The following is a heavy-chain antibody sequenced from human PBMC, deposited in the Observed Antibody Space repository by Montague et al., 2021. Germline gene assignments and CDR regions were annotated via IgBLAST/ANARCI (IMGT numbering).Heavy chain of an antibody. CDR3: ARWRGYYDSSGYAA. D-gene: IGHD3-22*01. Sequence: SLRLSCAASGFTFSTFPMHWVRQAPGKGLEWVALISHDGSNKYYADSVRGRFTVSRDNSKNTLYLQTSSLRADDTAVYYCARWRGYYDSSGYAAWGRGTLVTVSS. CDR2: ISHDGSNK. V-gene: IGHV3-30-3*01. CDR1: GFTFSTFP. J-gene: IGHJ5*02.